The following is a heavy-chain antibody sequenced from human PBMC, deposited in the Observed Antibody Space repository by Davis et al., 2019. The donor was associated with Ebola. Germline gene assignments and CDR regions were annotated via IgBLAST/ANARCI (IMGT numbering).Heavy chain of an antibody. Sequence: PWGSLKLSCIGSGFNFADYGLPRVPQAPGKGLEWVSGISWNSGAIGYADSVKGRFTISRDNAKNTVYLQLNSLRAEDTAVYYCGRPYCSGGTCWFDSWGQGTLVTVSS. V-gene: IGHV3-9*01. CDR1: GFNFADYG. CDR2: ISWNSGAI. J-gene: IGHJ5*01. CDR3: GRPYCSGGTCWFDS. D-gene: IGHD2-15*01.